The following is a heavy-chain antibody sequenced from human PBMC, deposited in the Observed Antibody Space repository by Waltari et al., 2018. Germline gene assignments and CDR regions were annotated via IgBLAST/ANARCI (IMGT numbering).Heavy chain of an antibody. CDR1: GGSISSSSYY. J-gene: IGHJ3*02. V-gene: IGHV4-39*01. D-gene: IGHD2-15*01. CDR3: ARELGYCSGGSCYSRAFDI. CDR2: IYYSGSP. Sequence: QLQLQESGPGLVKPSETLSLTCTVSGGSISSSSYYWGWIRQPPGKGLEWIGSIYYSGSPYNNPSLKSRVTISVDTSKNQFSLKLSSVTAADTAVYYCARELGYCSGGSCYSRAFDIWGQGTMVTVSS.